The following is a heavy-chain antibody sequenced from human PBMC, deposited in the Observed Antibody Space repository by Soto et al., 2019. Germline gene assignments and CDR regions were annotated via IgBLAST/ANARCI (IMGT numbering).Heavy chain of an antibody. CDR3: ARDYYDWSCYYYYYYGMDG. J-gene: IGHJ6*02. V-gene: IGHV1-18*01. D-gene: IGHD3-22*01. Sequence: AASVKVSCKASGYTFTSYGISWVRQAPGQGLEWMGWISAYNGNTNYAQQLQGRVTMTTDTSTSTAYMELRSLRSDDTAVYYCARDYYDWSCYYYYYYGMDGWGQGTTVTVSS. CDR2: ISAYNGNT. CDR1: GYTFTSYG.